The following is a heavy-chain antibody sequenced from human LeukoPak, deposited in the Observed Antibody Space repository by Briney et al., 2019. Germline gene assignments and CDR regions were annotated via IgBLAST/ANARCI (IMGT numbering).Heavy chain of an antibody. CDR3: ARSGCSSTSCLRNWFDP. CDR2: IYPGDSDT. CDR1: GYSFTSYW. D-gene: IGHD2-2*01. V-gene: IGHV5-51*01. Sequence: GESLKISCKGSGYSFTSYWIGWVRQLPGKGLEWMGIIYPGDSDTRYSPSFQGQVTISADKSISTAYLQWSSLKASDTAMYYCARSGCSSTSCLRNWFDPWGQGTLVTVSS. J-gene: IGHJ5*02.